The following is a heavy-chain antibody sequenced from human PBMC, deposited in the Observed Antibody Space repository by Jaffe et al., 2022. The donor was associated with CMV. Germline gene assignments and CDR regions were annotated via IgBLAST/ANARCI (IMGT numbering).Heavy chain of an antibody. CDR1: GGSFSGYY. J-gene: IGHJ4*02. CDR2: INHSGST. D-gene: IGHD6-13*01. CDR3: AISTRYSSSWYPRTGIPDY. V-gene: IGHV4-34*01. Sequence: QVQLQQWGAGLLKPSETLSLTCAVYGGSFSGYYWSWIRQPPGKGLEWIGEINHSGSTNYNPSLKSRVTISVDTSKNQFSLKLSSVTAADTAVYYCAISTRYSSSWYPRTGIPDYWGQGTLVTVSS.